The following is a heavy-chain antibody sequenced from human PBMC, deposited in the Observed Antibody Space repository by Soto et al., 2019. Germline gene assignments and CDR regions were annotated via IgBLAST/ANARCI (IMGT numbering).Heavy chain of an antibody. J-gene: IGHJ4*02. CDR3: ARGYSSLSGVHDY. D-gene: IGHD6-6*01. Sequence: GGSLRLSCAASGFTFSNYGMHWVRQAPGKGLEWVALIWYDGSNKYYADSVKGRFTISRDNSKNTLYLQMNSLRAEDTAVYYCARGYSSLSGVHDYWGQGTLVTVSS. V-gene: IGHV3-33*01. CDR2: IWYDGSNK. CDR1: GFTFSNYG.